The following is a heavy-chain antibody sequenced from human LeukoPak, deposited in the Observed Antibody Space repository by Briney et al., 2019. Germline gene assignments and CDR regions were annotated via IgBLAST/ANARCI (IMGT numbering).Heavy chain of an antibody. CDR3: AKAAYCSSTSCYLWYYYYMDV. J-gene: IGHJ6*03. D-gene: IGHD2-2*01. Sequence: GGSLRLSCAASGFTFSSYAMHWVRQAPGKGLEWVAVISYDGSNKYYADSVKGRFTISRDNSKNTLYLQMNSLRAEDTAVYYCAKAAYCSSTSCYLWYYYYMDVWGKGTTVTVSS. CDR1: GFTFSSYA. V-gene: IGHV3-30*04. CDR2: ISYDGSNK.